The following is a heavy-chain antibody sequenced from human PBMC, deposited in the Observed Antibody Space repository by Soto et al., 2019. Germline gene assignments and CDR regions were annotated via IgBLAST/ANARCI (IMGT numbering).Heavy chain of an antibody. V-gene: IGHV4-39*07. CDR1: GVSVSSNSYS. J-gene: IGHJ4*02. CDR3: ARGPPIMYYGTGGYYYFDY. Sequence: SETLSLTCTVSGVSVSSNSYSWGWIRQPPGKGLEWIGEIKHSGSTNYNPSLKSRVTISLDTSKNQFSLKLISVTAADTAVYYCARGPPIMYYGTGGYYYFDYWGRGTLVTVSS. CDR2: IKHSGST. D-gene: IGHD2-8*02.